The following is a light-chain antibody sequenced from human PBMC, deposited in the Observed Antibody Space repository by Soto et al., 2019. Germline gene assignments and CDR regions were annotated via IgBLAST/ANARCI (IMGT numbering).Light chain of an antibody. Sequence: EIVLTQSPGTLSLSPGERTALSCRASQSISSNFFAWYQQKPGQAPRLLIYSASRRATGIPDRFSGSGSGTEFNLTISSLQSEDFGVYYCQQYNNWPRATFGGGTKVDIK. CDR3: QQYNNWPRAT. V-gene: IGKV3D-15*01. CDR2: SAS. J-gene: IGKJ4*01. CDR1: QSISSN.